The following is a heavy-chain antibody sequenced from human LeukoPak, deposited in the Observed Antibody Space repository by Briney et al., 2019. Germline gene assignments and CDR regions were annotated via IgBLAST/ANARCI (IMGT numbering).Heavy chain of an antibody. J-gene: IGHJ4*02. Sequence: PGGSLRLSCVASGFTFGNFWMSWVRHSPGRGLEWVANIHPEGDEKYHVESVMGRFTISRDNAESSLFLQMNGLRAKDTAVYYCARGDAFSGDHWGQGTLVTVSS. CDR2: IHPEGDEK. CDR3: ARGDAFSGDH. V-gene: IGHV3-7*04. CDR1: GFTFGNFW.